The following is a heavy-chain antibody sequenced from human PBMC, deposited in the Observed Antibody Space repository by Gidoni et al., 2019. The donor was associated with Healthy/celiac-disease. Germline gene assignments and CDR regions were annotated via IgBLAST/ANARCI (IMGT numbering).Heavy chain of an antibody. CDR2: ISAYNGNT. V-gene: IGHV1-18*04. Sequence: QVQMVQSGAEVKKPGASVKVSCKASGYTFTSYGISWVRQAPGQGLEWMGWISAYNGNTNYAQTLQGRVTMTTDTSTSTAYMELRSLRSDDTAVYYCARDQGAFGVVKVAFDIWGQGTMVTVSS. CDR3: ARDQGAFGVVKVAFDI. D-gene: IGHD3-3*01. CDR1: GYTFTSYG. J-gene: IGHJ3*02.